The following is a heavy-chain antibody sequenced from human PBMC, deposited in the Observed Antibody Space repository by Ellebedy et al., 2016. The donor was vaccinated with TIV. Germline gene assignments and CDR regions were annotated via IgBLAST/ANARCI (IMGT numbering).Heavy chain of an antibody. CDR2: MNPNSGNT. CDR3: ARLVVVPAAIPGGPNYYYYYGMDV. Sequence: ASVKVSCXASGYTFTSYDINWVRQATGQGLEWMGWMNPNSGNTGYAQKFQGRVTMTRNTSISTAYMELSSLRSEDTAVYYCARLVVVPAAIPGGPNYYYYYGMDVWGQGTTVTVSS. CDR1: GYTFTSYD. V-gene: IGHV1-8*01. J-gene: IGHJ6*02. D-gene: IGHD2-2*01.